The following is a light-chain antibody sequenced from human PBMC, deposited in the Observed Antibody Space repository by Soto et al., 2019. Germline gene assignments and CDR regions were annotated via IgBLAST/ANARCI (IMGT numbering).Light chain of an antibody. CDR2: TNN. CDR1: GSNIGSNS. J-gene: IGLJ1*01. Sequence: QSVLTQPPSASGTPGQRVTISCSGSGSNIGSNSVNWYQQLPGRAPKLLIYTNNKRRSGVPDRFSGSKSGTSASLVIGGLQSEDEAHYYCATWDDNLNAYVFGTGTKLTVL. CDR3: ATWDDNLNAYV. V-gene: IGLV1-44*01.